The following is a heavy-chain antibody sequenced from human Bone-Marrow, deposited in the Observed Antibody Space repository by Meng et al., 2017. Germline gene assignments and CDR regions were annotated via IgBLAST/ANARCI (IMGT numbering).Heavy chain of an antibody. D-gene: IGHD1-14*01. CDR1: GGFISRGGYY. CDR2: IYYSGST. J-gene: IGHJ4*02. CDR3: AREASPEYYFDY. V-gene: IGHV4-31*01. Sequence: QVPLQESGRGLLNASPTLSLTCTVCGGFISRGGYYWSWIRQNPGKGLACIGYIYYSGSTYYYPSLKSLVTISVDTSKNQFSLKLSSVTAADTAVYYCAREASPEYYFDYWGQGTLVTVSS.